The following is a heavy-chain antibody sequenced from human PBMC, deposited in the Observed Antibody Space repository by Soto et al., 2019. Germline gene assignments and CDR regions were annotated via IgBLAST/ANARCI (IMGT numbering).Heavy chain of an antibody. D-gene: IGHD6-6*01. J-gene: IGHJ4*02. CDR3: ARRLGSSGLDY. CDR1: GYSFTVYW. Sequence: GESVKISCKGYGYSFTVYWINWVLQMPGKGLEWMGRIDPSDSYINYSPSLQGHVTVSADKSISTAYLQWTSLKASDTAMYYCARRLGSSGLDYWGQGTLVTVSS. CDR2: IDPSDSYI. V-gene: IGHV5-10-1*01.